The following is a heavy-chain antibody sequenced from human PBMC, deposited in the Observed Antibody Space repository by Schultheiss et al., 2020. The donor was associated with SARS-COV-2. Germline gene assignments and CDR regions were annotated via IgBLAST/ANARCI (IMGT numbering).Heavy chain of an antibody. J-gene: IGHJ4*02. Sequence: SETLSLTCSVSGGSISSYYWSWIRQPPGKGLEWIGYNYNSGSTNYNPSLKGRVTISVDTSKNQFSLKLSSVTAADTAVYYCARGYTLYYYDSSGYYYYYWGQGTLVTVAS. V-gene: IGHV4-59*01. D-gene: IGHD3-22*01. CDR1: GGSISSYY. CDR2: NYNSGST. CDR3: ARGYTLYYYDSSGYYYYY.